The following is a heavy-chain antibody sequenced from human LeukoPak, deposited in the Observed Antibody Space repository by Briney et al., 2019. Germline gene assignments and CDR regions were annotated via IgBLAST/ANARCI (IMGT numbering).Heavy chain of an antibody. Sequence: PSETLSLTCTVSGASITTYYWNWIRQPAGKRPEWSGRIYASGSTNYNPSLKSRVIISMDKSKNQFSLNVTSVTAADTAVYYCARDFYADDGHHPFDHCGQGTLVTVSS. D-gene: IGHD2/OR15-2a*01. CDR1: GASITTYY. J-gene: IGHJ5*02. CDR2: IYASGST. CDR3: ARDFYADDGHHPFDH. V-gene: IGHV4-4*07.